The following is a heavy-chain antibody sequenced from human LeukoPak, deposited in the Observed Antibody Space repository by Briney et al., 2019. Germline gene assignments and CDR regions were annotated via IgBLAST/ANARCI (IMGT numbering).Heavy chain of an antibody. CDR1: GDSIRSSSYY. V-gene: IGHV4-39*07. CDR2: IYYSGST. CDR3: ARDVGATTYNWFDP. J-gene: IGHJ5*02. Sequence: SETLFLTCTVSGDSIRSSSYYWGWIRQPPGKGLEWLGSIYYSGSTYYNPSLKSRVTISVDTSKNQFSLKLSSVTAADTAVYYCARDVGATTYNWFDPWGQGTLVTVSS. D-gene: IGHD1-26*01.